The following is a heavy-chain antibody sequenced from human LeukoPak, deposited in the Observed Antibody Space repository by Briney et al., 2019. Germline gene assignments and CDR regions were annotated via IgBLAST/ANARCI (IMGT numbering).Heavy chain of an antibody. CDR3: ANDPDYYDSSGYYDY. CDR1: GFTFSSYG. Sequence: GGSLRLSCAASGFTFSSYGMHWVRQAPGKGLEWVAVISYDGSNKYYADSVKGRFTISRDNSKNTLYLQMNSLRAEDTAVYYCANDPDYYDSSGYYDYWGQGTLVTVSS. D-gene: IGHD3-22*01. CDR2: ISYDGSNK. V-gene: IGHV3-30*18. J-gene: IGHJ4*02.